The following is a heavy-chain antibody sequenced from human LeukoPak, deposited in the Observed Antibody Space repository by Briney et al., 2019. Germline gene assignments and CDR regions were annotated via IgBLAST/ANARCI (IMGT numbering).Heavy chain of an antibody. CDR3: ARSYSSGWYESRFDY. CDR1: GGSISSYY. CDR2: IYNSGST. D-gene: IGHD6-19*01. J-gene: IGHJ4*02. Sequence: PSETLTLTCTVSGGSISSYYWSWVRQAAGKGLEWVGRIYNSGSTNYNPSLKSRVTMSVDTSKTPFSLKLSSVTAADTAVYYCARSYSSGWYESRFDYWGQGTLVTVSS. V-gene: IGHV4-4*07.